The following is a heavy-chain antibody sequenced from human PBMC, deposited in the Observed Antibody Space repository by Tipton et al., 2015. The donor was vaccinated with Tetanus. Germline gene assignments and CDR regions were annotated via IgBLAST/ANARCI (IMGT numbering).Heavy chain of an antibody. V-gene: IGHV4-39*02. CDR3: ARHLYGYWFDP. J-gene: IGHJ5*02. CDR2: IYFKGDT. Sequence: LTCTVSGGSISDKKYYWGWIRQPPGKGLEWIASIYFKGDTYYNPSLKSRVTIDVDTSQNLFSVSLTSVTAADTAVYYCARHLYGYWFDPWGQGALVTVSS. D-gene: IGHD3-10*01. CDR1: GGSISDKKYY.